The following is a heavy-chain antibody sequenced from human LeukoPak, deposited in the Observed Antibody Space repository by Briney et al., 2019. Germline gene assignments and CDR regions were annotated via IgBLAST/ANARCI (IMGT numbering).Heavy chain of an antibody. Sequence: SETLSLTCTVSGGSISSGNYHWAWMRQPPGKGPEWIVSMFYSGRTYYNPSLKSRVTMSVDTSKNHISLKVTSVTAADTAIYYCARHPTRRDVYDHLDYWGQGTLVTVSS. CDR2: MFYSGRT. CDR3: ARHPTRRDVYDHLDY. D-gene: IGHD5/OR15-5a*01. J-gene: IGHJ4*02. CDR1: GGSISSGNYH. V-gene: IGHV4-39*01.